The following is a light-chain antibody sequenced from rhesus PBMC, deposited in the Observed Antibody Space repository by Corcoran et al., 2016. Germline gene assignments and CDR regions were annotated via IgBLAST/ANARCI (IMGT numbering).Light chain of an antibody. CDR2: DAS. CDR3: LQHNSYPLT. V-gene: IGKV1-28*03. CDR1: QGISSY. Sequence: DIQMTQSPSSLSASVGDTVTITCRASQGISSYLNWFQQKPGKAPKLLIYDASSLESGVPSRFSGSGSWTDFTLTISSLQAEDVAAYYCLQHNSYPLTFGGGTKVEIK. J-gene: IGKJ4*01.